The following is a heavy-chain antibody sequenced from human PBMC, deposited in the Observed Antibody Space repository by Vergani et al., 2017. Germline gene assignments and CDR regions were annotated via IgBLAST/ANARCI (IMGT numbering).Heavy chain of an antibody. CDR3: ARDSWTSELRGVYWFDT. Sequence: QVQLQESGPGLVKPSQTLSLICTVSGGPITSDTYYWSWIRQPAGKGLEWIGRFYTSGSPNYNPSLKSRVTMSVDTSKNQFSLKLSSVTAADTAVYYCARDSWTSELRGVYWFDTWGQGTLVSVSS. CDR2: FYTSGSP. D-gene: IGHD3-10*01. J-gene: IGHJ5*02. V-gene: IGHV4-61*02. CDR1: GGPITSDTYY.